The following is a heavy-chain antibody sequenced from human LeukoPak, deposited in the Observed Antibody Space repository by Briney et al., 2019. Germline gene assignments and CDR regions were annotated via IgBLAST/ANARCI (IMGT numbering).Heavy chain of an antibody. J-gene: IGHJ2*01. D-gene: IGHD2-2*01. CDR2: IYYSGST. CDR3: AGIVVVPAAMLLRSYWYFDL. V-gene: IGHV4-59*08. Sequence: PSETLSLTCTVSGGSISSYYWSWIRQPPGKGLEWTGYIYYSGSTNYNPSLKSRVTISVDTSKNQFSLKLSSVTAADTAVYYCAGIVVVPAAMLLRSYWYFDLWGRGTLVTVSS. CDR1: GGSISSYY.